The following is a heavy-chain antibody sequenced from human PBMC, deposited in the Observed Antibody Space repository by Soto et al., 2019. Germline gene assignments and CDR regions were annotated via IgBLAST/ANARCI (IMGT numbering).Heavy chain of an antibody. D-gene: IGHD1-26*01. J-gene: IGHJ6*02. CDR2: INPSGGST. Sequence: ASVKVSCKASGYTFTSYYMHWVRQAPGQGLEWMGIINPSGGSTSYAQKFQGGVTMTRDTSTSTVYMELSSLRSEDTAVYYCARPNTTYTYYYGMDVWGQGTTVTVSS. V-gene: IGHV1-46*01. CDR1: GYTFTSYY. CDR3: ARPNTTYTYYYGMDV.